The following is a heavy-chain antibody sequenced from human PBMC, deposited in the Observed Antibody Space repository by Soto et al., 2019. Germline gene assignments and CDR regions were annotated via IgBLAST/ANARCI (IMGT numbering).Heavy chain of an antibody. Sequence: SETLSVTCGVSGDSISSSKWWTWVRQTPGNGLEWIGKIDHNGVANYNPSLEGRVTISKDISKNQISLKVTSVTAADSAVYYCARMNRDYYYYGMDVWGQGATVTVSS. J-gene: IGHJ6*02. CDR1: GDSISSSKW. CDR2: IDHNGVA. V-gene: IGHV4-4*02. CDR3: ARMNRDYYYYGMDV.